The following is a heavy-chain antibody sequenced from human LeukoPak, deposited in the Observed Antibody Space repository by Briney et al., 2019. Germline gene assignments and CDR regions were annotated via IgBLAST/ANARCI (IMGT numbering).Heavy chain of an antibody. V-gene: IGHV4-59*08. J-gene: IGHJ3*02. CDR3: ARRIAASEAFDI. CDR1: GGSISSYY. Sequence: SETLSLTCAVYGGSISSYYWSWIRQPPGKGLEWIGYIYYSGSSYYNPSLKSRVTISIDTSKNQFSLKLSSVTAADTAVYYCARRIAASEAFDIWGQGTMVTVSS. CDR2: IYYSGSS. D-gene: IGHD6-13*01.